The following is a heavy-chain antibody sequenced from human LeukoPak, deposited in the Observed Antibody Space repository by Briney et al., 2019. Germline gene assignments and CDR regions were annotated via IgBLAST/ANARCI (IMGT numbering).Heavy chain of an antibody. D-gene: IGHD3-16*02. V-gene: IGHV3-30*03. CDR3: ARGGYYDYVWGSYRSYYFDY. CDR1: GFTFSSYG. Sequence: GGSLRLSCAASGFTFSSYGMHWVRQAPGKGLEWVAVISYDGSNKYYADSVKGRFTISRDNSKNTLYLQMNSLRAEDTAVYYCARGGYYDYVWGSYRSYYFDYWGQGTLVTVSS. CDR2: ISYDGSNK. J-gene: IGHJ4*02.